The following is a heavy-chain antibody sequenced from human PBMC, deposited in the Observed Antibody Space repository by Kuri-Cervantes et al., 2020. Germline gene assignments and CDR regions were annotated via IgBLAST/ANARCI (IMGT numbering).Heavy chain of an antibody. D-gene: IGHD3-10*01. Sequence: GESLKISCAASGFNFSSYAMHWVRQAPGKGLEWVSGISGSDGVTYYADSAKGRFTISRDNSKNTLYLQMNSLRAEDTAVYYCARDLSLMVRGVTANGMDVWGQGTAVTGSS. V-gene: IGHV3-64*04. J-gene: IGHJ6*02. CDR1: GFNFSSYA. CDR3: ARDLSLMVRGVTANGMDV. CDR2: ISGSDGVT.